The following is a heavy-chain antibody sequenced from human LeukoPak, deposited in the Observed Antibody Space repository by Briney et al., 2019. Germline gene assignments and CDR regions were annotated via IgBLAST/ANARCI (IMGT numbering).Heavy chain of an antibody. Sequence: GGSLRLSCAASGFTFSDYYTSWVRQARGKGGEWVSYISSSGSAIYYADSVKGGFTISRDNAKNSLYLKMKSLRAEDTAVYYCARARQLTGSGMDVWGQGTTVTVSS. D-gene: IGHD5-18*01. CDR3: ARARQLTGSGMDV. J-gene: IGHJ6*02. CDR2: ISSSGSAI. V-gene: IGHV3-11*01. CDR1: GFTFSDYY.